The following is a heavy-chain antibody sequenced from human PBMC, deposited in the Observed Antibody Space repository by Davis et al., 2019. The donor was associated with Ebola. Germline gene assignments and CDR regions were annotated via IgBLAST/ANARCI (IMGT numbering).Heavy chain of an antibody. CDR1: GGSITSYY. J-gene: IGHJ6*03. V-gene: IGHV4-4*07. CDR3: ARVVKRHHFYYYMDV. Sequence: SETLSFTCLVSGGSITSYYWSWFRHPAGKGLQWIGRISTSGSTDYSPSLRSRVTMSLDTSRNQFSLKLNSVTAADTAVYYCARVVKRHHFYYYMDVWGKGTTSTVSS. CDR2: ISTSGST. D-gene: IGHD2-21*01.